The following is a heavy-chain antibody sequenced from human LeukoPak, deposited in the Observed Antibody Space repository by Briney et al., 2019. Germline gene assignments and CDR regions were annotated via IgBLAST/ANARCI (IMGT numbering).Heavy chain of an antibody. CDR1: GFTFSSYS. V-gene: IGHV3-74*01. Sequence: GGSLRLSCAVSGFTFSSYSMNWIRQAPGKGLVWVSRINTDGSITNYADSVKGRFSISRDNAKNTLYLQMSSLRAEDTAVYYCARDRGPRTGFMVREAYDYWGQGTLVTVSS. D-gene: IGHD3-10*01. CDR3: ARDRGPRTGFMVREAYDY. CDR2: INTDGSIT. J-gene: IGHJ4*02.